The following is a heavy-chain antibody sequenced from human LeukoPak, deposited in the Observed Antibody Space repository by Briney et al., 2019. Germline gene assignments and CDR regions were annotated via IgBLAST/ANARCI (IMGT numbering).Heavy chain of an antibody. D-gene: IGHD1-26*01. V-gene: IGHV3-30-3*01. CDR1: GFSLSSYA. CDR2: VSFDGRNK. J-gene: IGHJ4*02. Sequence: GGSLRLSCEASGFSLSSYAFHWVRQAPGKGLEWVSFVSFDGRNKNYADSVRGRFTISRGNSKNTLYLQMNSVTYEDTAVYFCVRIVGHTTTDFWGQGTIVTVSS. CDR3: VRIVGHTTTDF.